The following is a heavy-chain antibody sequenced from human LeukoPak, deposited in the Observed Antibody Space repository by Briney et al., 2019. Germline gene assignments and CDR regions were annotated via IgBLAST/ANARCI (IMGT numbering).Heavy chain of an antibody. CDR2: IYTSGCT. J-gene: IGHJ3*02. D-gene: IGHD3-10*01. CDR3: ARDKSRTYGSADAFDI. V-gene: IGHV4-4*07. Sequence: SETLSLTCTVSGGSLSSYYWNWIRQPAGRGLEWIGRIYTSGCTNYNPSLKSRVTMSVDTSKNQFSLKLSSVPAADTAVYYCARDKSRTYGSADAFDIWGQGTMVTVSS. CDR1: GGSLSSYY.